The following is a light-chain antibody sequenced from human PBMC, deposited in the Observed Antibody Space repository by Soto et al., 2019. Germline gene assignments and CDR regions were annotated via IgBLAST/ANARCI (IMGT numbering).Light chain of an antibody. V-gene: IGKV1-33*01. CDR2: DAS. CDR1: QDITNY. CDR3: QQYDNFPPYT. Sequence: DLQMTQSPSSLSASVGDRVTITCQASQDITNYLNWYQQKPGKAPKLLIYDASKLETGVPSRFSGRGSGTDFTFTISSLQPEDIATYYCQQYDNFPPYTFGPGTKVDIK. J-gene: IGKJ3*01.